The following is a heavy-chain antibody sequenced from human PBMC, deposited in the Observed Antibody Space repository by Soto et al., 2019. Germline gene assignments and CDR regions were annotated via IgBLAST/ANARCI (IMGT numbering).Heavy chain of an antibody. Sequence: PSETLSLTCTVSGGSINSGDYYWSWIRQPPGKGLEWIGYIYYSGSTYYNPSLKSRVTTSLDKSKNQFSLKLSSVTAADTAVYYCARGEMATHLSPQPYYFDYWGQGTLVTVSS. V-gene: IGHV4-30-4*01. CDR3: ARGEMATHLSPQPYYFDY. CDR2: IYYSGST. CDR1: GGSINSGDYY. D-gene: IGHD5-12*01. J-gene: IGHJ4*02.